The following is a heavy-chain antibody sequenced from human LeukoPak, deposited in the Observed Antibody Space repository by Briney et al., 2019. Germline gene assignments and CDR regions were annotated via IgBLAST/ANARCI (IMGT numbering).Heavy chain of an antibody. CDR3: ARGENNYGYYYFDY. J-gene: IGHJ4*02. CDR2: IKQDGSEK. V-gene: IGHV3-7*04. CDR1: GFTFSSYW. D-gene: IGHD5-24*01. Sequence: TGGSLRLSCAASGFTFSSYWMSWVRQAPGKGLEWVANIKQDGSEKYYVDSMKGRFTISRDNAKNSLYLQINSLRAEDTSVYYCARGENNYGYYYFDYWGQGTLVTVSS.